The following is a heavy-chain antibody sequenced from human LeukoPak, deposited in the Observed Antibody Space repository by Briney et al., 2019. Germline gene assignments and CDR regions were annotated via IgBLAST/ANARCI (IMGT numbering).Heavy chain of an antibody. J-gene: IGHJ4*02. CDR3: AGVKTYYYDSSGYYAY. CDR2: IYYSGST. CDR1: GGSISSYY. V-gene: IGHV4-59*01. Sequence: SETLSLTCTVSGGSISSYYWSWIRQPPGKGLEWIGYIYYSGSTNYNPSLKSRVTISVDTSKNQFSLKLSSVTAADTAVYYCAGVKTYYYDSSGYYAYWGQGALVTVSS. D-gene: IGHD3-22*01.